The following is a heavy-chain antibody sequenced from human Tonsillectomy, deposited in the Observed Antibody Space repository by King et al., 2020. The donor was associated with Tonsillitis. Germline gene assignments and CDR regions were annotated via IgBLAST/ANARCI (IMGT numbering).Heavy chain of an antibody. D-gene: IGHD2-2*02. CDR2: ISGSGGGT. CDR1: GFTFSSYA. V-gene: IGHV3-23*04. CDR3: ARGGNCSRSSCYMWGEEGY. Sequence: VQLVESGGGLEQPGGSLRLSCAASGFTFSSYAMSWVRQAPGKGLEWGSCISGSGGGTDYADAVKGRFTISRDNSKKMLYLQMNSLRAEDTAVYYCARGGNCSRSSCYMWGEEGYWGQGILVTVSS. J-gene: IGHJ4*02.